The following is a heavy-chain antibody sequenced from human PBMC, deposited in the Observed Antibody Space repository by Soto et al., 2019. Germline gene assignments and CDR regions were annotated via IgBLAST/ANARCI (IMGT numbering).Heavy chain of an antibody. CDR1: GFTFSSYA. CDR2: ISYDGSNK. Sequence: GGSLRLSCAASGFTFSSYAMHWVRQAPGKGLEWVAVISYDGSNKYYADSVKGRFTISRDNSKNTLYLQMNSLRAEDTAVYYCAREITHYDILTGLKSTFLDYWGQGTLVTVSS. V-gene: IGHV3-30-3*01. CDR3: AREITHYDILTGLKSTFLDY. J-gene: IGHJ4*02. D-gene: IGHD3-9*01.